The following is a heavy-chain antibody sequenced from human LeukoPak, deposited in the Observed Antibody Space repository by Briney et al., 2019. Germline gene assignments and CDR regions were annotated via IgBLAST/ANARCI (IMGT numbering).Heavy chain of an antibody. CDR2: ISGSGVST. J-gene: IGHJ4*02. V-gene: IGHV3-23*01. CDR1: GFTFSPYG. CDR3: ANQPYGSGSYPDDY. D-gene: IGHD3-10*01. Sequence: GGTLRLSCAASGFTFSPYGMSWVRQAPGKGLEWVSGISGSGVSTYYADSVKGRFTISRDNSKNTLYLQMSSLRAEDTAVYYCANQPYGSGSYPDDYWGQGTLVTASS.